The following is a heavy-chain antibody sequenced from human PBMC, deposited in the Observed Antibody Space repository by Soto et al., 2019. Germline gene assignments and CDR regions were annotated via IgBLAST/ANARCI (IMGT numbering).Heavy chain of an antibody. V-gene: IGHV3-15*07. CDR3: TTVHFDVLTGAFDY. J-gene: IGHJ4*02. CDR2: IKSKIHGETT. CDR1: GFTFGNAW. D-gene: IGHD3-9*01. Sequence: EVHLVESGGGLVKPGGSLRLSCAASGFTFGNAWMNWFRQAPGKGLEWVGRIKSKIHGETTDYAAPVRGRFTISRVDPTHTPFLQMDSVKTEVAAVYYCTTVHFDVLTGAFDYWGQGTLVTVSS.